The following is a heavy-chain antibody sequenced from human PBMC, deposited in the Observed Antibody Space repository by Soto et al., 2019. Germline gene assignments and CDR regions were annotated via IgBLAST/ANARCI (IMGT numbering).Heavy chain of an antibody. D-gene: IGHD3-3*01. CDR2: IYYSGST. CDR3: ARRRFLEWLLYGYYFDY. Sequence: SETLSLTCTVSGGSISSSSYYWGWIRQPPGKGLEWIGSIYYSGSTYYNPSLKSRVTISVDTSKNQFSLKLSSVTAADTAVYYCARRRFLEWLLYGYYFDYWGQGTLVTVSS. V-gene: IGHV4-39*01. CDR1: GGSISSSSYY. J-gene: IGHJ4*02.